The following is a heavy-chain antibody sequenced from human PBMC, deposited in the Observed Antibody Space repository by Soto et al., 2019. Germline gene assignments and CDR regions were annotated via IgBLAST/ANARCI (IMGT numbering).Heavy chain of an antibody. CDR3: ARDYYKYYDSSGYYRSPAY. CDR2: ISWNSGSI. V-gene: IGHV3-9*01. CDR1: GFTFDDYA. Sequence: GGSLRLSCAASGFTFDDYAMHWVRQAPGKGLEWVSGISWNSGSIGYADSVKGRFTISRDNAKNSLYLQMNSLRAEDTALYYCARDYYKYYDSSGYYRSPAYWGQGTLVTVSS. D-gene: IGHD3-22*01. J-gene: IGHJ4*02.